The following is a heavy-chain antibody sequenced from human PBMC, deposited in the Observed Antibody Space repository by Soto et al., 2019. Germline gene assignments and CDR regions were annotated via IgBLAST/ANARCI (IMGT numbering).Heavy chain of an antibody. V-gene: IGHV3-30*18. CDR1: GFTFSNYA. D-gene: IGHD1-1*01. CDR2: ISYDGRNK. CDR3: ANETTRFAVPPALDY. Sequence: QVQLVESGGGVVQPGGSLRLSCAGSGFTFSNYAMHWVRLAPGKGLEWVAGISYDGRNKFSADSVKGRFTISRDNSLNPLYLQMNSLRPEDTAVYYCANETTRFAVPPALDYWGQGTLVTVS. J-gene: IGHJ4*02.